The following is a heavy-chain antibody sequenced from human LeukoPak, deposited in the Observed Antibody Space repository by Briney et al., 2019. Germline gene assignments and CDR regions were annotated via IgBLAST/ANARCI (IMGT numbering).Heavy chain of an antibody. Sequence: PGGSLRLSCAASGFTFSSYWMSWVRQAPGKGLEWVAHIKQDGSEKYYVDSVRGRFTISRDNAKNSLYLQMNSLRAEDTAVYYCARGLGDYADYYYYMDVWGKGTTVTVSS. CDR3: ARGLGDYADYYYYMDV. V-gene: IGHV3-7*01. J-gene: IGHJ6*03. CDR1: GFTFSSYW. CDR2: IKQDGSEK. D-gene: IGHD4-17*01.